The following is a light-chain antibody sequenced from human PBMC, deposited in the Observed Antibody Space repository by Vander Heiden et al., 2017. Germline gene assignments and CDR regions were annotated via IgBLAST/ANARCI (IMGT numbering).Light chain of an antibody. Sequence: QPVLTQSPSVSGAPGQRVTISCTGSRSNIGAGYEVHWYQKLPGKAPKLVIYGGSNRPSGVSDRFSGSKSGNSASLAIAGLQAGDEGDYYCQSYDRSLNILVFGEGTRLTVL. CDR1: RSNIGAGYE. J-gene: IGLJ3*02. V-gene: IGLV1-40*01. CDR2: GGS. CDR3: QSYDRSLNILV.